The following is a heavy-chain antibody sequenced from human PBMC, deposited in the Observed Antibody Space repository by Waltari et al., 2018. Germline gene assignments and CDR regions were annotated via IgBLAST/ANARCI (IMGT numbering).Heavy chain of an antibody. D-gene: IGHD3-3*01. Sequence: EVQLVESGGGLIQPGGSLRLSCAASGFTVSSNYMSWVSQAPGKGLDWVSVIYSGGSTYYADSVKGRFTISRDNSKNTLYLQMNSLRAEDTAVYYCARDYDFWSGAYGMDVWGQGTTVTVSS. CDR1: GFTVSSNY. CDR3: ARDYDFWSGAYGMDV. J-gene: IGHJ6*02. V-gene: IGHV3-53*01. CDR2: IYSGGST.